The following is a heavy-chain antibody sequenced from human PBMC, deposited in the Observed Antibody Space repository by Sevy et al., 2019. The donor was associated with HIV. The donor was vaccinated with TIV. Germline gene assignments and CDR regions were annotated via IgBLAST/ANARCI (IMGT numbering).Heavy chain of an antibody. CDR3: AKGYCDGGSCPRDYYHYGMDV. V-gene: IGHV3-23*01. CDR2: ISRSGRST. D-gene: IGHD2-15*01. Sequence: GGSLRLSCAASGFTFSTYAMNWVRQAPGKGLEWVSSISRSGRSTYSADSVEGRFTISRDNFKNTLYLQLSSLRVDDTAVYYCAKGYCDGGSCPRDYYHYGMDVWGQGTTVTVSS. CDR1: GFTFSTYA. J-gene: IGHJ6*02.